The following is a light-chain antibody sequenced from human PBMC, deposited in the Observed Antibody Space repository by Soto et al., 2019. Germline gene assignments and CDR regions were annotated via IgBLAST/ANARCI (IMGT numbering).Light chain of an antibody. J-gene: IGLJ2*01. CDR2: GVS. Sequence: HSALTQPASVSGSPGQSITISCTGTSSDVGGYNYVSWYQQYPGKAPKLMIFGVSDRPSGVSNRFSGSKSGNTASLTISGLQAEDEADYYCSSYKTSSTVVVFGGGTKLTVL. CDR3: SSYKTSSTVVV. CDR1: SSDVGGYNY. V-gene: IGLV2-14*01.